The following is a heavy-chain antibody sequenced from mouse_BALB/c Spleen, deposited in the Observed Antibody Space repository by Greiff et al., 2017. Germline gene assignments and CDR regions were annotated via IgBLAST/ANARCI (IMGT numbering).Heavy chain of an antibody. V-gene: IGHV14-3*02. Sequence: VQLKESGAELVKPGASVKLSCTASGFNIKDTYMHWVKQRPEQGLEWIGRIDPANGNTKYDPKFQGKATITADTSSNTAYLQLSSLTSEDTAVYYCAISVRGYDHYYAMDYWGQGTSVTVSS. CDR3: AISVRGYDHYYAMDY. CDR1: GFNIKDTY. J-gene: IGHJ4*01. D-gene: IGHD2-2*01. CDR2: IDPANGNT.